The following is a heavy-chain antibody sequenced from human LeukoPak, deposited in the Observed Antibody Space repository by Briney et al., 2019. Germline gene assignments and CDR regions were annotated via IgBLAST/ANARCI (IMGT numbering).Heavy chain of an antibody. CDR2: IGTVGDT. Sequence: GGSLRLSCAASGFTFSSYDMLWVRQPTGKGLEWVSGIGTVGDTYYSGSVKGRFTISRDNSKNTLYLQMNSLRAEDTAVYYCARKSLGIRVGYVFEGGGQPTTAPVS. D-gene: IGHD3-16*01. CDR3: ARKSLGIRVGYVFEG. V-gene: IGHV3-13*01. CDR1: GFTFSSYD. J-gene: IGHJ3*01.